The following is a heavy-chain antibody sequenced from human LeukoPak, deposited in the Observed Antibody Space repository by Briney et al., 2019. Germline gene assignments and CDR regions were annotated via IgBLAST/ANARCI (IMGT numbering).Heavy chain of an antibody. V-gene: IGHV3-21*01. Sequence: GGSLRLSCAASGFTFSSYSMNWVRQAPGKGLEWVSSISSSSSYIYYADSVKGRFTISRDNAKNSLYLQMNSLRAEDTAVYYCARGAYYVSSAQGVWDYWGQGTLVTVSS. D-gene: IGHD3-22*01. CDR2: ISSSSSYI. J-gene: IGHJ4*02. CDR1: GFTFSSYS. CDR3: ARGAYYVSSAQGVWDY.